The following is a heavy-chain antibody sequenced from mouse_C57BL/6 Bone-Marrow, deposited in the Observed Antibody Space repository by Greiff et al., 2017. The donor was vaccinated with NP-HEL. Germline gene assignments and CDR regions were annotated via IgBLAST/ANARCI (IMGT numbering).Heavy chain of an antibody. CDR3: ARLYSNSFAY. V-gene: IGHV5-6*02. CDR1: GFTFSSYG. D-gene: IGHD2-5*01. CDR2: ISSGGSYT. J-gene: IGHJ3*01. Sequence: EVMLVESGGDLVKPGGSLKLSCAASGFTFSSYGMSWVRQTPDKRLEWVATISSGGSYTYYPDSVKGRFTISRDNAKNTLYLQMSSLKSEDTAMYYCARLYSNSFAYWGQGTLVTVSA.